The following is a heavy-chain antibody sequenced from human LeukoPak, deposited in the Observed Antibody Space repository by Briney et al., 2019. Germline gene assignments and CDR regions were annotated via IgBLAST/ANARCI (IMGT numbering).Heavy chain of an antibody. Sequence: PGGSLRPSCAMSGFSFSSHGIHWVRQAPGKGPEWVAFIRYDGNNEYYADSVKGRFTISRDNSKNTLYLQMNSLKPEDTAVYYCAKVMARGITSTPDYWGQGTLVTVSS. V-gene: IGHV3-30*02. CDR1: GFSFSSHG. J-gene: IGHJ4*02. D-gene: IGHD3-10*01. CDR3: AKVMARGITSTPDY. CDR2: IRYDGNNE.